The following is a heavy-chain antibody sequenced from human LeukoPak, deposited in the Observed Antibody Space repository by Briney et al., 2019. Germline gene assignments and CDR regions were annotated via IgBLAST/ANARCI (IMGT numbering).Heavy chain of an antibody. CDR3: ARDGDRSSYDYHY. V-gene: IGHV4-59*01. D-gene: IGHD5-12*01. CDR2: IYYSGST. CDR1: GGSISSYY. Sequence: SETLSLTCTVSGGSISSYYWSWIRQPPGKGLEWIGYIYYSGSTNYNPSLKSRVTISVDTSKNQFSLKLSSVTAADTAVYYCARDGDRSSYDYHYWGQGTLVTVSS. J-gene: IGHJ4*02.